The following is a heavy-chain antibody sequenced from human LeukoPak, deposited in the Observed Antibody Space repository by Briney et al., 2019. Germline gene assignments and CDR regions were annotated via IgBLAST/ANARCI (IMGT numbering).Heavy chain of an antibody. V-gene: IGHV3-7*01. Sequence: GGSLRLSCAVSGFTFTGYWMSWVRQAPGKGLEWVANIKQDGSEKYYVDSVKGRFTISRDNSKNTLYLQMNSLRPEDTAVYYCAKDQGYSYGYVSYWGQGTLVTVSS. CDR1: GFTFTGYW. CDR2: IKQDGSEK. D-gene: IGHD5-18*01. CDR3: AKDQGYSYGYVSY. J-gene: IGHJ4*02.